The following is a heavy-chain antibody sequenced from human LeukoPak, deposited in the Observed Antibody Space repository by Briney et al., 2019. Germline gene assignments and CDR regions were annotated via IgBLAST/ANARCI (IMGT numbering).Heavy chain of an antibody. Sequence: PSETLSLTCAVYGGSFSGYYWSWIRQLPGKGLEWIGELNHSGSTNYNPSLKSRVTISVDTSKNQFSLKLSSVTAADTAVYYCARVPESDLSSTSLVDGNWGQGTLVTVSS. J-gene: IGHJ4*02. CDR1: GGSFSGYY. CDR3: ARVPESDLSSTSLVDGN. CDR2: LNHSGST. D-gene: IGHD2-2*01. V-gene: IGHV4-34*01.